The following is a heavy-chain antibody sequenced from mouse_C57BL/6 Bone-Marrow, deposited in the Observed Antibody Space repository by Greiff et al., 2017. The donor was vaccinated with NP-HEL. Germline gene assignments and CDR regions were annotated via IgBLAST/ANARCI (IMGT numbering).Heavy chain of an antibody. J-gene: IGHJ3*01. Sequence: VQLKESGPGLVKPSQSLSLTCSVTGYSITSGYYWNWIRQFPGNKLEWMGYISYDGSNNYNPSLKNRISITRDTSKNQFFLKLNSVTTEDTATYYCARHYYYGSSYDWFAYWGQGTLVTVSA. D-gene: IGHD1-1*01. CDR2: ISYDGSN. CDR3: ARHYYYGSSYDWFAY. V-gene: IGHV3-6*01. CDR1: GYSITSGYY.